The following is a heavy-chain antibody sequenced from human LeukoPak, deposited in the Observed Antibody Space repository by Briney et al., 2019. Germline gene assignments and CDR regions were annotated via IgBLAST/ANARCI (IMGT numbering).Heavy chain of an antibody. J-gene: IGHJ4*02. Sequence: SETLSLTCTVSGGSISSYYWSWIRQPPGKGLEWIGYIYYSGSTNYNPSLKSRVTISVDTSKNQFSLKLSSVTAADTAVYYCAREEMLGYCSSTSCYSPYYFDYWGQGTLVTVSS. V-gene: IGHV4-59*01. CDR2: IYYSGST. D-gene: IGHD2-2*02. CDR3: AREEMLGYCSSTSCYSPYYFDY. CDR1: GGSISSYY.